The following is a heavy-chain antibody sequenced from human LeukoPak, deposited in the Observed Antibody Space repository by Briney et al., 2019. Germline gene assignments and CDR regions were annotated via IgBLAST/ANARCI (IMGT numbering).Heavy chain of an antibody. V-gene: IGHV3-30*02. J-gene: IGHJ4*02. CDR2: IRYDGSNK. D-gene: IGHD2-2*01. CDR1: GFTFRSYG. Sequence: GGSLRLSCAASGFTFRSYGMHWVRQAPGKGLDWVAFIRYDGSNKYYADSVKGRFTISRDNSKNTLYLQMNSLRAEDTAVYYCARAPHQYLLPYYFDYWGQGTLVTVSS. CDR3: ARAPHQYLLPYYFDY.